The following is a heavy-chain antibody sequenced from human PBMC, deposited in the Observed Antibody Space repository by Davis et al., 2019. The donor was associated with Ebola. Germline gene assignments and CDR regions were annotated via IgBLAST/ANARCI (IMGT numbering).Heavy chain of an antibody. CDR3: ARVGFLEWLFLDY. J-gene: IGHJ4*02. D-gene: IGHD3-3*01. V-gene: IGHV4-61*01. CDR1: RVSFSSSSYY. Sequence: PSATLSLTCTVSRVSFSSSSYYWSWIRQPPGKGLEWIGYIYYSGSTNFNPSLKSRVTISVDTSKNQFSLKLSSVNAADTAVYYCARVGFLEWLFLDYWGQGTVVTVCS. CDR2: IYYSGST.